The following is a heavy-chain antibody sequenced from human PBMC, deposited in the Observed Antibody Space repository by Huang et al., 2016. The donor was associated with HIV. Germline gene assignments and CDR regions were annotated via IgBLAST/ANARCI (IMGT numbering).Heavy chain of an antibody. CDR1: GGSFSGYY. J-gene: IGHJ6*03. Sequence: QVQLQQWGAGLLRPSETLSLTCAVYGGSFSGYYRTWLRQPPGKGLALIGEINHSESTHYNPSLKSRVTISVDTSRNQFSLTLTSVTAADTAVYYCARGQGGYYYYYMDVWGKGTTVTVSS. V-gene: IGHV4-34*01. CDR2: INHSEST. CDR3: ARGQGGYYYYYMDV.